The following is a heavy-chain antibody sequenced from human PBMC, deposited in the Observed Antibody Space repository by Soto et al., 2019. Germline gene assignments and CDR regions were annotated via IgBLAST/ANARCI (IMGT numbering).Heavy chain of an antibody. CDR1: GFSLNEARLG. J-gene: IGHJ4*02. CDR3: ARIQDYVWGSYPYDV. D-gene: IGHD3-16*02. Sequence: SGPTLVNPTETLTLTCTVSGFSLNEARLGVSWIRQPPGRALEWLAHIFSNDEKSYSTSLYNRLTISKDTSKSQVVLTMTNMGPVDTATYFCARIQDYVWGSYPYDVWGQGSLATVSS. CDR2: IFSNDEK. V-gene: IGHV2-26*01.